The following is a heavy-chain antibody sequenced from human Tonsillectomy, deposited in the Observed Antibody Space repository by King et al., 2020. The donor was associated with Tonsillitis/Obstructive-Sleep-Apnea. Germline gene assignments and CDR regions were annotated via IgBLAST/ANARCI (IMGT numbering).Heavy chain of an antibody. J-gene: IGHJ3*01. V-gene: IGHV4-31*03. CDR1: GGSINSGAYY. CDR3: ARSDSGGSHDDAFHV. D-gene: IGHD2-15*01. Sequence: QLQESGPGLVKPSETLSLTCTVSGGSINSGAYYWNWIRQHPGKGLEWIGYIYYSGSTDYNPSLKSRITKSVDTSKNQFSLRLSFVTAADTAVYYCARSDSGGSHDDAFHVLGQGTLVIVSS. CDR2: IYYSGST.